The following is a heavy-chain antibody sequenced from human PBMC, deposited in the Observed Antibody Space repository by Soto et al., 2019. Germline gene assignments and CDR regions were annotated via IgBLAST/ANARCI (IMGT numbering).Heavy chain of an antibody. V-gene: IGHV3-21*01. CDR1: GFTFSAYS. Sequence: EVQLVESGGGLVEPGGSLRLSCAASGFTFSAYSMNWVRQTPGRGLEWVSSISGGGSYIYYADSVKGRFSISRDNAKRSVYRQMSSLRAEDTAMYFCARDEGDFGDYVFDHWGQGILVTVSS. D-gene: IGHD4-17*01. J-gene: IGHJ4*02. CDR3: ARDEGDFGDYVFDH. CDR2: ISGGGSYI.